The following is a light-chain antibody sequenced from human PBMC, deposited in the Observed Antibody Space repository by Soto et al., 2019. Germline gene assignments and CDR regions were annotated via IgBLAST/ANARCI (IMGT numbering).Light chain of an antibody. CDR2: FGS. CDR3: MQSLQTPLT. J-gene: IGKJ5*01. V-gene: IGKV2-28*01. CDR1: QGLLHSHGSNS. Sequence: DIVMSQLPIALPVTPGEPASISCKSSQGLLHSHGSNSMDRYVKTPGQSPQLLIAFGSFRASGVPDRFSGSGSGTDFTLTSSRVEAEDFGVYYCMQSLQTPLTFGQGTRLEIK.